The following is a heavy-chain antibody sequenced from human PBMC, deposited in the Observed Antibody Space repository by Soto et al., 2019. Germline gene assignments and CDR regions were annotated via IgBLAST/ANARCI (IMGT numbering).Heavy chain of an antibody. D-gene: IGHD6-13*01. CDR3: ATPKQQLEQRGSAAFDI. CDR1: GYSFTSYW. Sequence: PGESLKISCKGSGYSFTSYWIGWVRQMPGKGLEWMGIIYPGDSDTRYSPSFQGQVTISADKSISTAYLQWSSLKASDTAMYYCATPKQQLEQRGSAAFDIWGQGTMVTVSS. V-gene: IGHV5-51*01. CDR2: IYPGDSDT. J-gene: IGHJ3*02.